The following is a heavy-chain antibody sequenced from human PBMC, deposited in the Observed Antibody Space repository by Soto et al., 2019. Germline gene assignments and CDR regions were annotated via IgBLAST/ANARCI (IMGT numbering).Heavy chain of an antibody. CDR2: IYYSGSI. CDR3: ASVTHLRNSPNIDY. Sequence: SNTLSLTGASSRSALSAEELGWVPRPPGNGLEWIGYIYYSGSINYNPALKSRVTISVDTSKNKFSLKLGSVTAADSALYCYASVTHLRNSPNIDYWGQGTPANICS. V-gene: IGHV4-59*08. D-gene: IGHD4-4*01. J-gene: IGHJ4*02. CDR1: RSALSAEE.